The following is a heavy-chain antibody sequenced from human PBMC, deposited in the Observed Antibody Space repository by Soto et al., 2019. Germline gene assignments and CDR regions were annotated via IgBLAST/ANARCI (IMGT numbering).Heavy chain of an antibody. V-gene: IGHV3-30*18. CDR2: ISYDGSNK. Sequence: QVQLVESGGGVVQPGRSLRLSCAASGFTFSSYGMHWVRQAPGKGLEWVAVISYDGSNKYYADSVKGRFTISRDNSKNTLYLQMNSLRAEDTAVYYCAKGIPILTTVTAGPHYWGQGTLVTVSS. CDR3: AKGIPILTTVTAGPHY. J-gene: IGHJ4*02. D-gene: IGHD4-17*01. CDR1: GFTFSSYG.